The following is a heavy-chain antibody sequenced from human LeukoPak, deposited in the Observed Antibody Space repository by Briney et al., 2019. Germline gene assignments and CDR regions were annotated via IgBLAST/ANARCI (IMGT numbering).Heavy chain of an antibody. CDR1: GYSFTRYY. D-gene: IGHD2-15*01. CDR2: IYPGDSDT. CDR3: ARYRYCSGGNCYGPDY. J-gene: IGHJ4*02. V-gene: IGHV5-51*01. Sequence: GESLKISCKGSGYSFTRYYIGWVRQMPGKGLEWMGVIYPGDSDTRYSPSFQGQVTISADKSISTAYLQWSSLKASDTAMYYCARYRYCSGGNCYGPDYWGQGTLVTVSS.